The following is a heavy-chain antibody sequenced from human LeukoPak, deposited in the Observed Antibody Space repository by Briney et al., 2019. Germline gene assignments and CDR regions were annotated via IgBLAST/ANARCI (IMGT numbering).Heavy chain of an antibody. Sequence: ASVKVSCKASEYTFTGYYMHWARQAPGQGLEWMGWINPNSGGTNYAQKFQGRVTMTRDTSISTAYMELSRLRSDDTAVYYCAREVGGYCSGGSCYFDYWGQGTLVTVSS. CDR1: EYTFTGYY. CDR3: AREVGGYCSGGSCYFDY. D-gene: IGHD2-15*01. J-gene: IGHJ4*02. V-gene: IGHV1-2*02. CDR2: INPNSGGT.